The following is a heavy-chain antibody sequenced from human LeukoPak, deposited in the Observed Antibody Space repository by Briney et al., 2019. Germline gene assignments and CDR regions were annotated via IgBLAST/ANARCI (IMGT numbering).Heavy chain of an antibody. V-gene: IGHV4-4*07. Sequence: SQSLSLAWTVAGGSISSDSWSSIRQPAGEGPGWIGRIYTSGSTNYNPSLKSRVTMSVDTSKNQFSLKLSSVTAADTAVYYCARQSFCGGDCYQIDYWGQGTLVTVSS. CDR2: IYTSGST. J-gene: IGHJ4*02. CDR1: GGSISSDS. D-gene: IGHD2-21*02. CDR3: ARQSFCGGDCYQIDY.